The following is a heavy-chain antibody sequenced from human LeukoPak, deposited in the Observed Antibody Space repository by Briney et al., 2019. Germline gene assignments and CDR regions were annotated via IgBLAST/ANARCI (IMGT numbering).Heavy chain of an antibody. Sequence: PSETLSLTCTVSGGSISSASYYWGWIRQPPGKGLDWIGSIYYSGSTYYNPSLKNRVTIFVDTSKNQFSLKLSSVTAADTAIYYCARHPSLSYCGFDPWGQGTLVTVSS. J-gene: IGHJ5*02. D-gene: IGHD2-21*01. CDR2: IYYSGST. CDR1: GGSISSASYY. CDR3: ARHPSLSYCGFDP. V-gene: IGHV4-39*01.